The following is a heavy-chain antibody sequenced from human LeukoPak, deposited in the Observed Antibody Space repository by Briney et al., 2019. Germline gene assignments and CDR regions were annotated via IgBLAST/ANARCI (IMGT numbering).Heavy chain of an antibody. D-gene: IGHD3-22*01. Sequence: SETLSLTCTVSGGSISSSSYYWGWIRQPPGKGLEWIGRIYYSGSIYYNPSLESRVTISVDTSKNQFSLKLSSVTAADTAVYYCARLHSGSIDCWGQGTLVTVSS. CDR2: IYYSGSI. J-gene: IGHJ4*02. CDR1: GGSISSSSYY. V-gene: IGHV4-39*01. CDR3: ARLHSGSIDC.